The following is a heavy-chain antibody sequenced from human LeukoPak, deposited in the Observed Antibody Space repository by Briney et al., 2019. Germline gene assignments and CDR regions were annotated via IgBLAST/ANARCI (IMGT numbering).Heavy chain of an antibody. V-gene: IGHV1-69*13. D-gene: IGHD3-3*01. CDR1: GGTFSSYA. J-gene: IGHJ6*02. CDR3: ARGGRAYYDFWSAIRSGMDV. CDR2: IIPIFGTA. Sequence: VASVKVSCKASGGTFSSYAISWVRQAPGQGLEWMGGIIPIFGTANYAQKFQGRVTITADESTSTAYMELSSLRSEDTAVYYCARGGRAYYDFWSAIRSGMDVWGQGTTVTVSS.